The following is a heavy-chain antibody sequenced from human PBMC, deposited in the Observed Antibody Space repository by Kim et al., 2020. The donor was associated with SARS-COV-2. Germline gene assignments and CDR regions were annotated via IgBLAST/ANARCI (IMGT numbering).Heavy chain of an antibody. Sequence: AQQLQGRVTMTTDTSTSTAYMELRSLRSDDTAVYYCAREPYYDILTGPDYWGQGTLVTVSS. D-gene: IGHD3-9*01. V-gene: IGHV1-18*01. CDR3: AREPYYDILTGPDY. J-gene: IGHJ4*02.